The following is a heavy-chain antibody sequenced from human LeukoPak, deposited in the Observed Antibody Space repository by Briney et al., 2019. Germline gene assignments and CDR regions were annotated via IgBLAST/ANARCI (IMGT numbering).Heavy chain of an antibody. Sequence: GGSLRLSCAASGFTFSSYETNRVRQAPGKGLEWVSYISSSGSTIYYADSVKGRFTISRDNAKNSLYLQMNSLRAEDTAVYYCARSRTYYYYGMDVWGQGTTVTVSS. J-gene: IGHJ6*02. CDR1: GFTFSSYE. CDR3: ARSRTYYYYGMDV. V-gene: IGHV3-48*03. CDR2: ISSSGSTI.